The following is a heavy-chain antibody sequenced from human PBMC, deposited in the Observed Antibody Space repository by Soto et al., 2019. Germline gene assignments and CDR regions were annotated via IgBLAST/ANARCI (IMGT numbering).Heavy chain of an antibody. Sequence: PSETLSLTSTVSGGSISSGGYYWSWIRQHPGKGLEWIGSIYYSGSTYYNPSLKSRVTISVDTSKNQFSLKLSSVTAADTAVYYCARHNPYYYGSGSYSGWFDPWGQGTLVTVSS. CDR3: ARHNPYYYGSGSYSGWFDP. CDR1: GGSISSGGYY. CDR2: IYYSGST. J-gene: IGHJ5*02. V-gene: IGHV4-39*01. D-gene: IGHD3-10*01.